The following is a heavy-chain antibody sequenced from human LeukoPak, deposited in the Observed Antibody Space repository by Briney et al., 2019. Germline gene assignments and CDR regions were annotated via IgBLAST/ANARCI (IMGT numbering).Heavy chain of an antibody. J-gene: IGHJ5*02. D-gene: IGHD1-26*01. CDR2: INTTGTTT. V-gene: IGHV1-46*01. CDR3: ARDNSVGGIASWFDP. Sequence: ASVKLSCTASGYTFINHCMHCVRRAPAQGLEWVGLINTTGTTTLYAQKFQGRITLTRDMSATTDYMELSSLTSEDTAVYYCARDNSVGGIASWFDPWGQGNLVTVSS. CDR1: GYTFINHC.